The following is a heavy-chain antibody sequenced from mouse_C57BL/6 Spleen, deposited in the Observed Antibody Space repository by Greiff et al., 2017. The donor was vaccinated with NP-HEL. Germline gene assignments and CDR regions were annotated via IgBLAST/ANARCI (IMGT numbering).Heavy chain of an antibody. CDR3: ARSGTGTWYFDV. J-gene: IGHJ1*03. CDR2: INPGSGGT. CDR1: GYAFTNYL. Sequence: QVHVKQSGAELVRPGTSVKVSCKASGYAFTNYLIEWVKQRPGQGLEWIGVINPGSGGTNYNEKFKGKATLTADKSSSTAYMQLSSLTSEDSAVYFCARSGTGTWYFDVWGTGTTVTVSS. V-gene: IGHV1-54*01. D-gene: IGHD4-1*01.